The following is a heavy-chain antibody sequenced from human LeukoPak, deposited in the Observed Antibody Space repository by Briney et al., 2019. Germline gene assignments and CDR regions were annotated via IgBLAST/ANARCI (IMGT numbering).Heavy chain of an antibody. D-gene: IGHD1-26*01. J-gene: IGHJ5*02. CDR1: GYSISSGYY. Sequence: SETLSLTCGVSGYSISSGYYWGWIRQPPGKGLEWIGSIYHGGSTYYNPSLKSRVTISVYTSKNQFSLKLSSVTAADTAVYYCARGLVVGATDWFDPWGQGTLVTVSS. CDR3: ARGLVVGATDWFDP. V-gene: IGHV4-38-2*01. CDR2: IYHGGST.